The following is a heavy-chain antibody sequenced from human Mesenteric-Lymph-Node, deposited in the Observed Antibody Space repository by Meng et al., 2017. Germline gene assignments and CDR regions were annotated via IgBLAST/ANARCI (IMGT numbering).Heavy chain of an antibody. J-gene: IGHJ6*02. CDR2: IYYSGST. D-gene: IGHD3-10*01. Sequence: SETLSLTCTVSGGSISSSSYYWGWIRQPPGKGLEWIGSIYYSGSTYYNPSLKSRVTISVDTSKNQFSLKLSSVTAADTAVYYCARGVNIYGSGSYYKDVWGQGTTVTVSS. CDR3: ARGVNIYGSGSYYKDV. CDR1: GGSISSSSYY. V-gene: IGHV4-39*07.